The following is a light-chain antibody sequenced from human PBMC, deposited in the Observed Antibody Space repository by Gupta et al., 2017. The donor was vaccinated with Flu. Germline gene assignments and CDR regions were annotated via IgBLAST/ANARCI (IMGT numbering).Light chain of an antibody. CDR1: QSLLHSNGYHS. CDR3: MQALPTPRT. CDR2: LGS. V-gene: IGKV2-28*01. Sequence: DVVMTQSPLYLPVTPGEPASISCRSSQSLLHSNGYHSLDWYLQKPGQSPQLLIYLGSNRASGVPDMFSGSGSGTDFTLKISRVEAENVVVYYCMQALPTPRTFGQGTKVEIK. J-gene: IGKJ1*01.